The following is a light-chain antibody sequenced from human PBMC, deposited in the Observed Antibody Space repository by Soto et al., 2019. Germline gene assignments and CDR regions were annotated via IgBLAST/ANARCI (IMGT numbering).Light chain of an antibody. J-gene: IGKJ3*01. V-gene: IGKV1-5*03. Sequence: DIQMTQSPSTLSGSVGDRVTITCRASQTISSWLAWYQQKPGKAPKLLIYKASTLKSGVPSRFSGSGSGTDFTLTINSLQPEDFATYYCQQSYNGPFTFGPGTKVDIK. CDR3: QQSYNGPFT. CDR2: KAS. CDR1: QTISSW.